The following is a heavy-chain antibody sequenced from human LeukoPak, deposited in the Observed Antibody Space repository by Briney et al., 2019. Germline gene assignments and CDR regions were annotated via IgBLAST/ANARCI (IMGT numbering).Heavy chain of an antibody. V-gene: IGHV3-23*01. D-gene: IGHD2-2*01. Sequence: GVSLRLSCAASGFTVSAYAMAWVRQAPGKGLEWVSTIYDDNTYYADSVKGRFAISTDNSKNTLYLQMNSLRVEDTAVYYCARERYCSSTSCPDYGMDVWGQGTTVTVSS. CDR2: IYDDNT. CDR1: GFTVSAYA. J-gene: IGHJ6*02. CDR3: ARERYCSSTSCPDYGMDV.